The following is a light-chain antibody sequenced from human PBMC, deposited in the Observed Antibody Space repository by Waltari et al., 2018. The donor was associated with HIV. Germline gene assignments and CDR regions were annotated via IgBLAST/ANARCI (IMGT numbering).Light chain of an antibody. CDR2: EVS. CDR1: SMEVGRYNY. V-gene: IGLV2-8*01. J-gene: IGLJ2*01. Sequence: QSALTQPPSAPGSHGQSVTISCTGTSMEVGRYNYVSWYQQHPVKAPKLMIYEVSKRPSGVPDRFSGSKSGNTASLTVSGLQAEDEADYYCSSYAGSNNFGVFGGGTKLTVL. CDR3: SSYAGSNNFGV.